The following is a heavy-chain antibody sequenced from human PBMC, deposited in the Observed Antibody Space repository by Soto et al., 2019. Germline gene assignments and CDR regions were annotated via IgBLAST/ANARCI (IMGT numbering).Heavy chain of an antibody. Sequence: GGSLRLSCAASGFTFSSYWMRWVRQAPGKGLVWVSRINSDGSSTSYADSVKGRFTISRDNAKNTLYLQMNSLRAEDTAVYYCARAGSDWYYYMDVWGKGTTVTVSS. V-gene: IGHV3-74*01. CDR1: GFTFSSYW. J-gene: IGHJ6*03. D-gene: IGHD6-19*01. CDR2: INSDGSST. CDR3: ARAGSDWYYYMDV.